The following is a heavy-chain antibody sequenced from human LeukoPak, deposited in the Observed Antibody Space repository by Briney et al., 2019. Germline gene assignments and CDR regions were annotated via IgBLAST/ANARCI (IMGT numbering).Heavy chain of an antibody. CDR2: IGHTGSDR. Sequence: PGGSRGLSGTASGLTFPTSAFTWFAQAPGKGLEWFPSIGHTGSDRYTADSIKGRFTISSDNANNFLYLQMNSLRAEDTAVYYCATETNGRHYDYWGQGTLLTVSS. CDR3: ATETNGRHYDY. D-gene: IGHD1-14*01. CDR1: GLTFPTSA. J-gene: IGHJ4*02. V-gene: IGHV3-21*06.